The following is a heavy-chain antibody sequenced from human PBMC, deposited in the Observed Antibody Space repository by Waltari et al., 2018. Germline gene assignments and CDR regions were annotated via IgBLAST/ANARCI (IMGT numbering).Heavy chain of an antibody. CDR1: GFTFSTYS. Sequence: EVQLVESGGGLVKPGGSLRLSCAASGFTFSTYSMNWVRQAPGKGLEWVSSISSRSSYIYYADSVKGRFTISRDNAKNSLYLQMNSLRAEDTAVYYCARNYDILSGLEEAFDIWGQGTMVTVSS. D-gene: IGHD3-9*01. CDR3: ARNYDILSGLEEAFDI. CDR2: ISSRSSYI. J-gene: IGHJ3*02. V-gene: IGHV3-21*01.